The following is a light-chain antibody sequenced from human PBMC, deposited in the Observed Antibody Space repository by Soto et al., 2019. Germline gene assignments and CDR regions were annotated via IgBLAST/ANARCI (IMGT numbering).Light chain of an antibody. CDR3: QQYRTYS. Sequence: IQLTQSPSTLPASVGDRVTLTCRASQSISNWLAWYQQKPGTAPKLLIYHASILETAVPSRFSRNGSGTEFTLTISSLQPGDFATYYCQQYRTYSFGQGSRVEIK. V-gene: IGKV1-5*01. J-gene: IGKJ1*01. CDR2: HAS. CDR1: QSISNW.